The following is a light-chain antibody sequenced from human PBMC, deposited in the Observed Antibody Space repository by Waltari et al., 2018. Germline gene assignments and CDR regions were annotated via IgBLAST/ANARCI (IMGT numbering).Light chain of an antibody. CDR1: RSNIGAEV. J-gene: IGLJ3*02. CDR3: ATWDYSLAGQV. Sequence: QPVLPQPPSASATAGPRVTITRSRSRSNIGAEVVTWYQVLPGTAPKLLIYSTNQRPSGVPERFSGSKSGTSASLAISGLQSEDEADYYCATWDYSLAGQVFGGGTKLTVL. CDR2: STN. V-gene: IGLV1-44*01.